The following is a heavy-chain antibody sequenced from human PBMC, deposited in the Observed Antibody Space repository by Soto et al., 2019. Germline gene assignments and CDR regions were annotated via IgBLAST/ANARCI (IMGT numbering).Heavy chain of an antibody. D-gene: IGHD5-12*01. CDR2: IKQDGSEK. CDR1: GFTFSSYW. V-gene: IGHV3-7*03. J-gene: IGHJ6*02. CDR3: ARDLEMATTDYYYYYGMDV. Sequence: PGGSLRLSCAASGFTFSSYWMSWVRQAPGKGLEWVANIKQDGSEKYCVDSVKGRFTISRDNAKNSLYLQMNSLRAEDTAVYYCARDLEMATTDYYYYYGMDVWGQGTTVTVSS.